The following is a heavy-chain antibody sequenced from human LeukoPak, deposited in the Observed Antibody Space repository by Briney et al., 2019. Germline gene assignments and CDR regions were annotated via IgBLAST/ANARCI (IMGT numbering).Heavy chain of an antibody. CDR3: ARDSGSYGSDY. V-gene: IGHV4-61*01. J-gene: IGHJ4*02. CDR1: GGTVSGDSINNYY. Sequence: PSETLSLTCTVSGGTVSGDSINNYYWSWIRQPPGKGLEWIGYIYYSGYTNYNPSLKSRVTISVDTSKNRFSLQLSSVTPADTAVYFCARDSGSYGSDYWGQGTLVTVSS. D-gene: IGHD1-26*01. CDR2: IYYSGYT.